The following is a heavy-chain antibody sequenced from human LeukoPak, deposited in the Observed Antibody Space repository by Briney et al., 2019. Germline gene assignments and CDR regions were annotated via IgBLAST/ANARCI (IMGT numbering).Heavy chain of an antibody. CDR2: IKEDGSTR. CDR3: AASRGWFAFDI. J-gene: IGHJ3*02. V-gene: IGHV3-7*01. Sequence: GGSLRLSCAASGFTFNNYWIIWVRQAPGKGLEWVTNIKEDGSTRFFAESVKGRFTFSRDNVQSSLYLQMSSLRVDDTAIYYCAASRGWFAFDIWGQGTMVTVAS. CDR1: GFTFNNYW. D-gene: IGHD2-15*01.